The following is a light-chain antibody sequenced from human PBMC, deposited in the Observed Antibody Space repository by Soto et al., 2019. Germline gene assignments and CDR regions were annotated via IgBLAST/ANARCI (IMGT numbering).Light chain of an antibody. J-gene: IGKJ4*01. CDR3: QQGSNFPFT. CDR1: QDINSW. CDR2: AAS. V-gene: IGKV1-12*02. Sequence: DIQMTQSPASVSASVGDRVTITCRASQDINSWLAWYQQKPGIAPKLVISAASPLGSGVPSRFSGSGSGTNFTLTISSLQPEDFATFYCQQGSNFPFTFGGGTKVQGK.